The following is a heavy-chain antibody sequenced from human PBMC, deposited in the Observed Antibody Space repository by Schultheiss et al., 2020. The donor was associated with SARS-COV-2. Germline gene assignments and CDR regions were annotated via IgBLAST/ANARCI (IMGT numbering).Heavy chain of an antibody. CDR3: ARERSVTISLDV. Sequence: GGSLRLSCAASGFTFSTNDMSWVRQAPGKGLEWVSSISTTSRYLYYADSVKGRFTISRDNAWNSLYLQMSSLRAEDTAVYYCARERSVTISLDVWGQGTTLTVSS. CDR1: GFTFSTND. J-gene: IGHJ6*02. CDR2: ISTTSRYL. V-gene: IGHV3-21*01. D-gene: IGHD3-3*01.